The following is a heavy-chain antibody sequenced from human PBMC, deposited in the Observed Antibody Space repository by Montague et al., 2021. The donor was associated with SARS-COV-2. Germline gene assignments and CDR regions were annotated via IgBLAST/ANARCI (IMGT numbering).Heavy chain of an antibody. CDR2: ISISGST. J-gene: IGHJ4*02. V-gene: IGHV4-61*02. CDR3: AGDIAVAGLFDY. Sequence: TLSLTCTVSGGSISSGSYYWSWIRQPAGKGLEWIGRISISGSTNYNPSVKSRVTISVDTSKNQFSLKLSSVTAADTAVYYCAGDIAVAGLFDYWGQGTLVTVSS. D-gene: IGHD6-19*01. CDR1: GGSISSGSYY.